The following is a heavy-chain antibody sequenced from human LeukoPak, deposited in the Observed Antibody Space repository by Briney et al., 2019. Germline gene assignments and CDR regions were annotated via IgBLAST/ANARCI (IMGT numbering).Heavy chain of an antibody. CDR3: ARSGQLVY. CDR2: INPSAGIT. CDR1: GYTFTSYH. J-gene: IGHJ4*02. D-gene: IGHD3-3*01. Sequence: ASVKVSCKASGYTFTSYHMHWVRQAPGQGLDWMGIINPSAGITTYAQKFQGRVAMTKDTSTSTVYMELSSLRSEDTAVYYCARSGQLVYWGQGTLVTVSS. V-gene: IGHV1-46*01.